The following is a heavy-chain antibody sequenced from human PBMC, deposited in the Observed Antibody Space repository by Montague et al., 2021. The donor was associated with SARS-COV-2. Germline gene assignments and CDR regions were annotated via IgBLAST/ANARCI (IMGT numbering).Heavy chain of an antibody. J-gene: IGHJ6*03. Sequence: TLSLTCTVSGDSITSKTHYWDWVRQPAGKGLEWIGRLLTSGATNFNPSLKSRLTISRDTSKNEFYLKLSSVTAADTAVYYCARDSPHFDVWRCHYGDKYYMDIWGKGTTVTVS. CDR1: GDSITSKTHY. CDR2: LLTSGAT. V-gene: IGHV4-61*02. CDR3: ARDSPHFDVWRCHYGDKYYMDI. D-gene: IGHD3-3*01.